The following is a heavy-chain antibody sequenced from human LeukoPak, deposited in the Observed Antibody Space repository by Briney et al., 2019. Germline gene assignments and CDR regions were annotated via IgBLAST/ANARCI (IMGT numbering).Heavy chain of an antibody. CDR2: ISVSSSSI. Sequence: GGSLRLSCAASEFSSYNMNWVRQAPGKGLEWVSSISVSSSSIYYADSVKGRFTISRDNAKNSLYLQMNNLRAEDTAVYYCAKDRGPGRDGYNYWGQGTLVTVSS. J-gene: IGHJ4*02. CDR3: AKDRGPGRDGYNY. D-gene: IGHD5-24*01. CDR1: EFSSYN. V-gene: IGHV3-21*04.